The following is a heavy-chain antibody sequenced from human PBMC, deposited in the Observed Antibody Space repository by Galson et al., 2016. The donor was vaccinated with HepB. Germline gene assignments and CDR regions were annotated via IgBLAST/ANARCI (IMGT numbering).Heavy chain of an antibody. Sequence: SLRLSCAASGFTFRAYGMSWVRQAPGKGLEWVSTNSGSGGLSASGGSTHYADSVKGRFTISRDNSKNTRYLQMNSLRAEDTAVYYCARGTVTTNSNFDNWGQGTLVIVSS. CDR2: NSGSGGLSASGGST. CDR1: GFTFRAYG. V-gene: IGHV3-23*01. CDR3: ARGTVTTNSNFDN. D-gene: IGHD4-17*01. J-gene: IGHJ4*02.